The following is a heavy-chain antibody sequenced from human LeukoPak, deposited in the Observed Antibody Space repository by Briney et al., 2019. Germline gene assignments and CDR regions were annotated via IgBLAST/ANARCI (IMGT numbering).Heavy chain of an antibody. Sequence: PSETLSLTCTVSGGSISSSRYYWGWIRQPPGKGLEWIGSIYYSGSTYYNPSLKSRVAISVDTSKNQFSLKLSSVTAADTAVYYCARGRRGSRGVDYWGQGTLVTVSS. CDR2: IYYSGST. CDR3: ARGRRGSRGVDY. V-gene: IGHV4-39*01. J-gene: IGHJ4*02. D-gene: IGHD5-12*01. CDR1: GGSISSSRYY.